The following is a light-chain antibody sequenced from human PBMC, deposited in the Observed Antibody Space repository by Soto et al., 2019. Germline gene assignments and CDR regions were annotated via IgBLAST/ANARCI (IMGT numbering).Light chain of an antibody. V-gene: IGKV3-11*01. J-gene: IGKJ5*01. Sequence: TQSPSTLSASVGDRFTITCRASQSFSSYLAWYQQKPGQAPRRLIYDASNRATGIPARFSGSGSGTDFTLTISSLEPEDFAVYYCQQRSNWPPITFGQGTRLEIK. CDR2: DAS. CDR3: QQRSNWPPIT. CDR1: QSFSSY.